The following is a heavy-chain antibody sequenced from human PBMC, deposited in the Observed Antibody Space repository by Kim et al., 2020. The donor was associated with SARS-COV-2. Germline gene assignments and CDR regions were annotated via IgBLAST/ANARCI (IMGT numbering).Heavy chain of an antibody. J-gene: IGHJ6*02. V-gene: IGHV3-21*01. Sequence: ADAGKSRFTISRDNAKNSLYLQMNSLRAADTAVYYCARAGGLTYYYGMDVWGQGTTVTVSS. CDR3: ARAGGLTYYYGMDV. D-gene: IGHD3-9*01.